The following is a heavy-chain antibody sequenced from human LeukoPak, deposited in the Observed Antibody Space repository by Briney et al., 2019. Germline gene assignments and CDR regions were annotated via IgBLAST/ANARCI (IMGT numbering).Heavy chain of an antibody. D-gene: IGHD3-10*01. J-gene: IGHJ4*02. Sequence: GGSLRLSCAASGSMFTNSGIHWVRQAPGKGLEWVAFVRLDGSKKYYADPVKGRFTISGDNSKNTIFLQMDSLTSEDTAVYYCARGKEDSPLWVGEPPYFDNWGQGTLVTVSS. V-gene: IGHV3-30*02. CDR2: VRLDGSKK. CDR3: ARGKEDSPLWVGEPPYFDN. CDR1: GSMFTNSG.